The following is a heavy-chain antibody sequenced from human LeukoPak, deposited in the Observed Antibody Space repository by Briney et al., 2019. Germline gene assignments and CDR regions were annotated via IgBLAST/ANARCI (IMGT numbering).Heavy chain of an antibody. V-gene: IGHV4-59*08. D-gene: IGHD4-23*01. Sequence: SETLSLTCTVSGGSVSSYNWSWIRQPPGKGLEWIGYIYYSGSTNYNPSLKSRVTISLDTSKNQFSLKLSSVTAADTAVYYCARGGNSFDYWGQGTLVTVSS. CDR1: GGSVSSYN. J-gene: IGHJ4*02. CDR3: ARGGNSFDY. CDR2: IYYSGST.